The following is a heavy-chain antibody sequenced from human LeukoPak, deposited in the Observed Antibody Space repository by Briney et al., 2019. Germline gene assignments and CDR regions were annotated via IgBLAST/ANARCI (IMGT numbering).Heavy chain of an antibody. CDR3: AKDGGIAARRFDY. CDR2: IRYDGSNK. D-gene: IGHD6-6*01. CDR1: GFTFSSYG. V-gene: IGHV3-30*02. J-gene: IGHJ4*02. Sequence: GGSLRLSCAASGFTFSSYGMHWVRQAPGKGLEWVAFIRYDGSNKYYADSVKGRFTISRDNSKNTLYLQMNSLRAEDTAVYYCAKDGGIAARRFDYWGQGTLVTVSS.